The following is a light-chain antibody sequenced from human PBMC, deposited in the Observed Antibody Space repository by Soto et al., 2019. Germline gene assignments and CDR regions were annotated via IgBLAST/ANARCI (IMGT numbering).Light chain of an antibody. CDR1: SSDVGGYNY. J-gene: IGLJ1*01. CDR3: CSYTSSSTPYV. Sequence: QSALTQPASVSGSPGQSITISCTGTSSDVGGYNYVSWYQQHPGKAPKLMIYEVSNRPSGVSNRFSVSKSGNTASLTISGLQAEDEADYYCCSYTSSSTPYVFGTGTKLTVL. CDR2: EVS. V-gene: IGLV2-14*01.